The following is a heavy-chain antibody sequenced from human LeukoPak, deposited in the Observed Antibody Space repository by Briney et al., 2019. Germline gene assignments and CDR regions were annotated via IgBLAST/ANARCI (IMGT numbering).Heavy chain of an antibody. CDR2: ISRNSETM. J-gene: IGHJ2*01. D-gene: IGHD3/OR15-3a*01. CDR1: GFNLTNYA. CDR3: ARDFMVFVSNWYFDL. Sequence: GGSLRLSCEASGFNLTNYAMNWVRQAPGKGLEWVSYISRNSETMYHADSVKGRFTISRDNAKNSLYLQMNSLRAEDTAIYYCARDFMVFVSNWYFDLWGRGTLVTVSS. V-gene: IGHV3-48*04.